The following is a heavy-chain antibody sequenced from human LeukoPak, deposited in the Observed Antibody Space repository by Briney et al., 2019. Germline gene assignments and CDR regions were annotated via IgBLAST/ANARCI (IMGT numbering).Heavy chain of an antibody. V-gene: IGHV3-23*01. D-gene: IGHD6-19*01. J-gene: IGHJ4*02. CDR3: TKDVVPDSGWDLDY. CDR2: IYPNGGST. Sequence: GGSLRLSCAASGFTFSTYSMTWVRQGPGKGLEWVSSIYPNGGSTFYADSVKGRFTISRDNSRNTLYLQMSSLRTEDTAIYYCTKDVVPDSGWDLDYWGQGTLVTVSS. CDR1: GFTFSTYS.